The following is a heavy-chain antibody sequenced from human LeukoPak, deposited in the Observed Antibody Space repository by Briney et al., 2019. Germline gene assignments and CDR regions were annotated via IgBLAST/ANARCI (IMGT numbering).Heavy chain of an antibody. CDR1: GGSITSYF. CDR3: AQKAPYSPGYSQH. Sequence: PSETLSLPCTVSGGSITSYFWTWIRQPPGKGLEWIGYIYHSGTTNYNPSLKSRVSISADTSKNQFSLKLSSVTAADTAVYYCAQKAPYSPGYSQHCSQGTLVTVSS. D-gene: IGHD2-15*01. J-gene: IGHJ1*01. CDR2: IYHSGTT. V-gene: IGHV4-59*01.